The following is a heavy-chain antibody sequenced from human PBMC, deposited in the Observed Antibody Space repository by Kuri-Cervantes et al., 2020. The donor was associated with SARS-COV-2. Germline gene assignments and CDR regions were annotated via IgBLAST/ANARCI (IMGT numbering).Heavy chain of an antibody. CDR1: GFTFSNYG. V-gene: IGHV3-33*08. CDR2: IRNDGSYT. D-gene: IGHD1-1*01. Sequence: GESLKISCAASGFTFSNYGMHWVRQAPGKGLEWVAVIRNDGSYTYYADSVKGRFTLSRDNAKNMLFLQMNSLRAEDTAVYYCVRDGDHWNFDYWGQGTLVTVSS. J-gene: IGHJ4*02. CDR3: VRDGDHWNFDY.